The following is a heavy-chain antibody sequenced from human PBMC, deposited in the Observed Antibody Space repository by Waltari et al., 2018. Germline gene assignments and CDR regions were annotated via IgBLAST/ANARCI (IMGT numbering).Heavy chain of an antibody. J-gene: IGHJ4*02. CDR2: IYSGGST. V-gene: IGHV3-53*01. CDR1: GFIVSSNY. CDR3: ARWQQWPVRAFDY. D-gene: IGHD6-19*01. Sequence: EVQLVESGGGLIQPGGSLRLSCAASGFIVSSNYMSWVRQAPGRGLEWVSLIYSGGSTSYADSVKGRFTISRDNSKNTLYLQMDSLSVEDTAVYYCARWQQWPVRAFDYWGQGTLVTVSS.